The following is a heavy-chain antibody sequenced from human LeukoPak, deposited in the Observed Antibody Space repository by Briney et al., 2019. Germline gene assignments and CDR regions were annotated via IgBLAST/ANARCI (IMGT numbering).Heavy chain of an antibody. D-gene: IGHD1-26*01. V-gene: IGHV1-18*01. CDR2: ISAYNGNT. CDR3: ARVPLVGATPRWVSRFDY. J-gene: IGHJ4*02. CDR1: GYTFTSYG. Sequence: ASVKVSCKASGYTFTSYGISWVRQAPGQGLEWMGWISAYNGNTNYAQKLQGRVTMTTDTSTSTAYMELRSLRSDDTAVYYCARVPLVGATPRWVSRFDYWGQGTLVTVSS.